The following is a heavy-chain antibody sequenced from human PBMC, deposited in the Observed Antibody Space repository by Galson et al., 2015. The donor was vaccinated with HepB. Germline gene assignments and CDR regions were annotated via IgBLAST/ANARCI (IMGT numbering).Heavy chain of an antibody. CDR2: MNPKSGNT. CDR1: GYTFTGYD. D-gene: IGHD2-8*02. J-gene: IGHJ5*02. CDR3: ARIVRGSWYWDRKYNWFAP. V-gene: IGHV1-8*01. Sequence: SVKVSCKASGYTFTGYDISWVRQATGQGLEWMGWMNPKSGNTGYAQEFQDRVTMTRDTSISTAYMELSSLRSEDTALYYCARIVRGSWYWDRKYNWFAPWGPGTLVTVSS.